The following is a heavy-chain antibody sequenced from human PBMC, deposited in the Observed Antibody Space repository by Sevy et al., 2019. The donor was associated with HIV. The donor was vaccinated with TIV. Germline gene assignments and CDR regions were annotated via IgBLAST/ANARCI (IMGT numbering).Heavy chain of an antibody. CDR1: GFSFSSYW. Sequence: GGSLRLSCAASGFSFSSYWMNWVRQAPGKGLEWVSYISNSGTTISYSDSVRGRFTISRDNARNLLYLQMNSLRAEDTAVYFCARDLPPSATTVPHFDCWGQGTLVTVSS. J-gene: IGHJ4*02. V-gene: IGHV3-48*04. CDR2: ISNSGTTI. CDR3: ARDLPPSATTVPHFDC. D-gene: IGHD4-17*01.